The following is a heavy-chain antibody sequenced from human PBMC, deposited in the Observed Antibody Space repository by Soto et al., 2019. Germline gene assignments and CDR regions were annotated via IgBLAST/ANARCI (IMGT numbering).Heavy chain of an antibody. J-gene: IGHJ4*02. Sequence: QLQLQESGPGLVKPSETLSLTCTVSGGSISSSSYYWGWIRQPPGKGLEWIGSIYYSGSTYYNPSLKSRATISVDTSKNQFSLKLSSVTAADTAVYYCARQIGGWMYYYGSGSYHYWGQGTLVTVSS. CDR3: ARQIGGWMYYYGSGSYHY. V-gene: IGHV4-39*01. CDR2: IYYSGST. CDR1: GGSISSSSYY. D-gene: IGHD3-10*01.